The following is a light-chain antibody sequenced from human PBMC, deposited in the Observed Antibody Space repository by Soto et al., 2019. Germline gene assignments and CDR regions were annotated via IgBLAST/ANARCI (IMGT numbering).Light chain of an antibody. V-gene: IGKV1-5*03. J-gene: IGKJ1*01. CDR2: KAS. Sequence: DIQMTQSPSTLSASVGDRVTITCRASQSISGWLAWYQQKPGKAPKLLIYKASTLESGVPSRFSGSGSGTKFTLTISSLQPDDFATYYCQQYNNYGSWTFGQGTRVEIK. CDR3: QQYNNYGSWT. CDR1: QSISGW.